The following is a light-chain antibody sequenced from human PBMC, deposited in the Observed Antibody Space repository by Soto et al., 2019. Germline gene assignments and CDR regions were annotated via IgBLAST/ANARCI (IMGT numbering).Light chain of an antibody. V-gene: IGLV2-14*01. CDR3: SSYTTSNTRQKV. CDR1: SSDVGGYNY. CDR2: DVS. J-gene: IGLJ1*01. Sequence: QSALTQPASVSGSPGQPITISCTGTSSDVGGYNYVSWYQQHPGKAPKFMIYDVSNRPSGVSNRFSGSKSGNTASLTISGLQAEDEADYYCSSYTTSNTRQKVFVTVTKVTVL.